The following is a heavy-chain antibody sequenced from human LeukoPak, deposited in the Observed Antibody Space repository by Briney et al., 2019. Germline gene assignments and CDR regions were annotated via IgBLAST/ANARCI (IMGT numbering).Heavy chain of an antibody. CDR3: ARIRTGTTYYYAMDV. D-gene: IGHD1-1*01. Sequence: ASVKVSCKTSGGIFSSHAISWVRQAPGQGLEWMGRIIPRLDIAIYAQMFQGRVTITADKATTTAYMELTSLRSEDTAVYYCARIRTGTTYYYAMDVWGQGTTVTVSS. J-gene: IGHJ6*02. CDR2: IIPRLDIA. CDR1: GGIFSSHA. V-gene: IGHV1-69*04.